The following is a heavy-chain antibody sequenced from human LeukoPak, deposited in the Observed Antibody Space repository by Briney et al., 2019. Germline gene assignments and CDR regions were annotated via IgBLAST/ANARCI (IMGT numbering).Heavy chain of an antibody. CDR3: ARDTPLMDRNSSSSRFDP. CDR2: ISAYNGNT. Sequence: ASVKVSCKASGYTFTSYGIIWVRQAPGQGLEWMGWISAYNGNTNYAQKLQGRVTMTTDTSTSTAYMELRSLRSDDTAVYYCARDTPLMDRNSSSSRFDPWGQGTLVTVSS. J-gene: IGHJ5*02. CDR1: GYTFTSYG. D-gene: IGHD6-6*01. V-gene: IGHV1-18*01.